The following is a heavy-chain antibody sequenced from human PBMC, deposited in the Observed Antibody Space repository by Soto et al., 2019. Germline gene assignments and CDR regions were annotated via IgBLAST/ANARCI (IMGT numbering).Heavy chain of an antibody. CDR1: GFTFSTYS. J-gene: IGHJ5*02. V-gene: IGHV3-48*02. CDR3: AREGGEP. Sequence: EVQLVESGGGLVQPGGSLRLSCATSGFTFSTYSMNWVRQAPGKGLEWLSFISSSSSNIYYADSVKGRFTISRDNAKNSLYLQMNSLRDEETAVYYCAREGGEPWGLGTLVTVSS. CDR2: ISSSSSNI. D-gene: IGHD3-10*01.